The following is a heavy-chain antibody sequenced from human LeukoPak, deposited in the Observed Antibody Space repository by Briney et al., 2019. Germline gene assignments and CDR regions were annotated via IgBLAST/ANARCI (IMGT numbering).Heavy chain of an antibody. V-gene: IGHV3-23*01. CDR1: GFTFSSYA. J-gene: IGHJ4*02. CDR3: AKVYSSGWYGQFDY. Sequence: GSLRLSCAASGFTFSSYAMSWVRQAPGKGLEWVSAIGGSGGSTYYADSVKGRFTISRDNSKNTLYLQMNSLRAEDTAVYYCAKVYSSGWYGQFDYWGQGTLVTVSS. CDR2: IGGSGGST. D-gene: IGHD6-19*01.